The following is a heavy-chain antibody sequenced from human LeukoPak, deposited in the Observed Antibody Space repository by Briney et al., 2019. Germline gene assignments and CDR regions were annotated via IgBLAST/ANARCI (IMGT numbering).Heavy chain of an antibody. Sequence: GGSVTVSCMASGYTFIGYHIHWVRQAPGQGVEWMSSINLNTAGTKYPQKFQGSVTVTRNTPVTTAYMELSTQRYDDTATYYCAIEPTGSGHPGDVWGQGTVVTVSS. V-gene: IGHV1-2*02. CDR2: INLNTAGT. D-gene: IGHD6-19*01. CDR3: AIEPTGSGHPGDV. J-gene: IGHJ3*01. CDR1: GYTFIGYH.